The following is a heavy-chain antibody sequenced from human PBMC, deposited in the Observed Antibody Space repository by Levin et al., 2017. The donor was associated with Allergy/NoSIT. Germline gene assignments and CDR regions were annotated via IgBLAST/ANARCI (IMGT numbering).Heavy chain of an antibody. J-gene: IGHJ4*02. Sequence: GGSLRLSCAASGFTFSSYSMNWVRQAPGKGLEWVSSISNSSSYIYYADSVKGRFTISRDNAKNSLYLQMNSLRAEDTAVYYCARGYSYGYGQFEGYWGQGTLVTVSS. CDR2: ISNSSSYI. V-gene: IGHV3-21*01. CDR3: ARGYSYGYGQFEGY. CDR1: GFTFSSYS. D-gene: IGHD5-18*01.